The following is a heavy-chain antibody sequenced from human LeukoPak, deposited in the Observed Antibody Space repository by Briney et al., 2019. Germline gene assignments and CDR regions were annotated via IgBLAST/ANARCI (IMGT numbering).Heavy chain of an antibody. CDR2: IYYTGST. CDR3: ARHRSYSSSSYFDY. CDR1: RGSISNYY. D-gene: IGHD6-6*01. Sequence: SETLSLTCTVSRGSISNYYWSWIRQPPGRGLEWIGYIYYTGSTNSSPSLKSRVTMSLDTSNNQFSLRLSSVTAADTAVYYCARHRSYSSSSYFDYWGQGSLVTVSS. J-gene: IGHJ4*02. V-gene: IGHV4-59*08.